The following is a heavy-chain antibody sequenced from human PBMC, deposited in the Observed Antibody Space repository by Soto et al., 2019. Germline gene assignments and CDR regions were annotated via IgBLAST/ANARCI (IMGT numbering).Heavy chain of an antibody. CDR1: GLIFSDYH. CDR2: IRRKANSYTT. CDR3: ARLCGWSGGSSGMDV. Sequence: EVQLVESGGGLVQPGGSLRLSCAASGLIFSDYHMDWVRQAPGKGLEWVGRIRRKANSYTTEYAASVKGRFTISRDDSKNSLYLQMNSLKSEDTAVYYCARLCGWSGGSSGMDVWGQGTTVTVSS. V-gene: IGHV3-72*01. D-gene: IGHD6-19*01. J-gene: IGHJ6*02.